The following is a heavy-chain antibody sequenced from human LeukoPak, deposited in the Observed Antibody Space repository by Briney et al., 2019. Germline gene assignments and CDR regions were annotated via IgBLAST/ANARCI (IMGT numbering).Heavy chain of an antibody. CDR1: GYTFTGYY. J-gene: IGHJ4*02. Sequence: ASVKVSCKASGYTFTGYYMHWVRQAPGQGLEGMGWIYPNSGGTNYAQKFQGRVTMTRNTSISTAYMELSRLRSDDTAVYYYARDRDGILSPHYWGQGTLVTVSS. CDR2: IYPNSGGT. V-gene: IGHV1-2*02. CDR3: ARDRDGILSPHY. D-gene: IGHD3-10*01.